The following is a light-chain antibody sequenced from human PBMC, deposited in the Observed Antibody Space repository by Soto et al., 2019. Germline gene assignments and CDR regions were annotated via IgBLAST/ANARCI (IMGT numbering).Light chain of an antibody. J-gene: IGKJ1*01. CDR2: DAS. Sequence: EIVMTQSPATLSVSPGERATLSCRASQSISTKLAWYQQKPGQAPRLLIYDASTRATGLPARFSGGGSGTEFTLTISSLQSEDFAVYYCQQYHNLPPWTFGQGTKVELK. CDR3: QQYHNLPPWT. CDR1: QSISTK. V-gene: IGKV3-15*01.